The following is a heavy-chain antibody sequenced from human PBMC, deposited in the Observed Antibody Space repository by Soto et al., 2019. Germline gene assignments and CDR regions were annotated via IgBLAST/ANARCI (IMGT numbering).Heavy chain of an antibody. Sequence: TSVPLSVTCSVADGSSGSCRWSWIRQPPGKGLEWIGYIYLRGSTYYNPSLKNRVTISVDRSKNQFSLKLNSVTAADTAVYYCARRPPFHWGQGTLVTVSS. CDR1: DGSSGSCR. CDR2: IYLRGST. CDR3: ARRPPFH. V-gene: IGHV4-4*09. J-gene: IGHJ4*02.